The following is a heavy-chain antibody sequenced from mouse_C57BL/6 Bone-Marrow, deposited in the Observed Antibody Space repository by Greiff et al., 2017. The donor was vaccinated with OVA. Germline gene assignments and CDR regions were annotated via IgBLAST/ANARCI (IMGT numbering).Heavy chain of an antibody. CDR1: GFTFSSYT. CDR3: ARRSITTVNYFDY. Sequence: EVMLVESGGGLVKPGGSLKLSCAASGFTFSSYTMSWVRQTPEKRLEWVATISGGGGNTYYPDSVKGRFTISRDNAKNTLYLQMSSLRSEDTALYYCARRSITTVNYFDYWGQGTTLTVSS. J-gene: IGHJ2*01. V-gene: IGHV5-9*01. D-gene: IGHD1-1*01. CDR2: ISGGGGNT.